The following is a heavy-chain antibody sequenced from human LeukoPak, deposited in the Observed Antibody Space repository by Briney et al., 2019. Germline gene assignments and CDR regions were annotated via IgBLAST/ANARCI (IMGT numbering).Heavy chain of an antibody. CDR1: GFTFSSYW. V-gene: IGHV3-7*01. CDR3: ARDNENQLLTNFDY. D-gene: IGHD2-2*01. J-gene: IGHJ4*02. Sequence: GGSLRLSCAASGFTFSSYWMSWVRQAPGKGLEWVANIKQDGSEKYYVDSVKGRFTISRDNAKNSLYLQMNSLRAEDAAVYYCARDNENQLLTNFDYWGQGTLVTVSS. CDR2: IKQDGSEK.